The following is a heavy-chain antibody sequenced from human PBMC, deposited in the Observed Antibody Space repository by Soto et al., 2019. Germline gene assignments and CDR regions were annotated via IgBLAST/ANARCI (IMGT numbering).Heavy chain of an antibody. CDR2: ISAYNGNT. V-gene: IGHV1-18*01. CDR3: ARDNWNDATHFGY. J-gene: IGHJ4*02. Sequence: QVHLVQSGAEVKKPGASVKVSCKASGYTFTSYGIIWVRQAPGQGREWMGWISAYNGNTNYAQKPQGRVTMTTDTSTSTAYRELCSLRSDDTAVYYCARDNWNDATHFGYWGQGTLVTVSS. CDR1: GYTFTSYG. D-gene: IGHD1-20*01.